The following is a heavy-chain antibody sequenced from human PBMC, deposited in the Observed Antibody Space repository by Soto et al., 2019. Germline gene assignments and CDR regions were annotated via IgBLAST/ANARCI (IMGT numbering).Heavy chain of an antibody. CDR1: GFTFGTYT. V-gene: IGHV3-23*01. D-gene: IGHD3-9*01. J-gene: IGHJ4*02. Sequence: GGSLRLSCAASGFTFGTYTMNWVRQAPGKGLEWVSALGGGGDTHYAEYVKGRFTISRDYSKNILLLQMNSLRDEDSAIYYCTKDRHPDGIWTFDFWGQGTLVTVSS. CDR2: LGGGGDT. CDR3: TKDRHPDGIWTFDF.